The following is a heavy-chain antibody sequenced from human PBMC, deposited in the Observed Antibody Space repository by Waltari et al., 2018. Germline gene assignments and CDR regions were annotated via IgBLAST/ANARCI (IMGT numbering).Heavy chain of an antibody. V-gene: IGHV4-39*01. D-gene: IGHD5-12*01. CDR1: GVSITSNRNY. J-gene: IGHJ3*01. CDR3: ATYIGASVGTAAFDV. CDR2: VSYSGTT. Sequence: QLQLQESGPRLVRPSETLSLICRVSGVSITSNRNYWAWIRQSPGQGLEWIGTVSYSGTTYISPSLKSRVSVSIDTSKNQVSLILGSVTAADMAVYYCATYIGASVGTAAFDVWGQGTMVTVSS.